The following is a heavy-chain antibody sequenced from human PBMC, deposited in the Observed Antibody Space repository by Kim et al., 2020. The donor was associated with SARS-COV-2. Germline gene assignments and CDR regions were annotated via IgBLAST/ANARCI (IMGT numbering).Heavy chain of an antibody. V-gene: IGHV3-48*02. D-gene: IGHD3-16*01. Sequence: GGSLRLSCAASGFNYSIYTMNWVRQAPGKGLEWISNITSAKTHIYYADSVKGRSTISRDNANNSLSLEMTSQGDEDTAVYYCPRSTGDVGYFDLWGQGTL. J-gene: IGHJ4*02. CDR3: PRSTGDVGYFDL. CDR1: GFNYSIYT. CDR2: ITSAKTHI.